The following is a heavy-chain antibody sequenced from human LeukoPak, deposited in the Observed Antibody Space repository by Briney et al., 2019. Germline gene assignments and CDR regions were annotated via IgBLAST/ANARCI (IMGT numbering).Heavy chain of an antibody. CDR2: ISGSGDNI. J-gene: IGHJ4*02. CDR3: ARDGGHYHSENHYDVNY. V-gene: IGHV3-11*01. CDR1: GFRFSDYY. Sequence: PGGSLRLSCAASGFRFSDYYMSWIRQAPGKGLEWISYISGSGDNIYYAGPVQGRFTISRDNSKNSLYPQLNSLTPEDTAVYFCARDGGHYHSENHYDVNYWGQGTLVTVSS. D-gene: IGHD3-16*01.